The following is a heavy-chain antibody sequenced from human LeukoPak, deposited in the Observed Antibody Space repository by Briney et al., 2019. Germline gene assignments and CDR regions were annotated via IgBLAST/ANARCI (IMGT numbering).Heavy chain of an antibody. D-gene: IGHD3-10*01. V-gene: IGHV4-38-2*02. CDR2: IYYSGST. CDR3: ARTRYYYNSRSYGAPYYFDY. J-gene: IGHJ4*02. CDR1: GYSISSGHY. Sequence: PSETLSLTCTVSGYSISSGHYWGWIRQPPGKGLEWIGSIYYSGSTYYNPSLKSRVTIPIDTSKNQFSLKLSSVTAADTAVYYCARTRYYYNSRSYGAPYYFDYWGQGTLVTVSS.